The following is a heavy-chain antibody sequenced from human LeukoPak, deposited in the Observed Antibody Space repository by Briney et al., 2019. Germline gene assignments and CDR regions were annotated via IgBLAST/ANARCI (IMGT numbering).Heavy chain of an antibody. V-gene: IGHV3-23*01. CDR2: ISGSGGST. Sequence: GGSLRLSCAASGFTFSSYAMSWVRQAPGKGLEWVSAISGSGGSTYYADSVKGRFTISRDNAKNSLYLQMNSLRAEDTAVYYCARDPYYFDYWGQGTLVTVSS. CDR1: GFTFSSYA. CDR3: ARDPYYFDY. D-gene: IGHD3-16*01. J-gene: IGHJ4*02.